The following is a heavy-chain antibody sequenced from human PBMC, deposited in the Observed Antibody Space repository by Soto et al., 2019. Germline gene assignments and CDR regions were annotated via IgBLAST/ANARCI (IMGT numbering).Heavy chain of an antibody. CDR1: GGTFSNYP. Sequence: QVQLVQSGAEVKKPGSSVKVSCKASGGTFSNYPISWVRQAPGQGLEWMGGIIPIFGTVNYAQKSQGRVTITADDSTSTAYMELSSLRSEDTAVYYCARGNHRWLQLWYFDLWGRGTLVTVSS. D-gene: IGHD5-12*01. CDR2: IIPIFGTV. J-gene: IGHJ2*01. V-gene: IGHV1-69*12. CDR3: ARGNHRWLQLWYFDL.